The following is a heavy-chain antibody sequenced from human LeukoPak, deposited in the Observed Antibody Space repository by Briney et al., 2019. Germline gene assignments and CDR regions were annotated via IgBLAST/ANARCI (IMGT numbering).Heavy chain of an antibody. Sequence: SETLSLTCTVSGGSISSYYWSWIRQPPGKGLEWIGYIYYSGSTNYNPSLKSRVTISVDTSNNQFALKLSSVTAADTAVYYCAREIAAAGTFYYYYMDVWGKGTTVTVSS. D-gene: IGHD6-13*01. CDR1: GGSISSYY. J-gene: IGHJ6*03. CDR2: IYYSGST. V-gene: IGHV4-59*01. CDR3: AREIAAAGTFYYYYMDV.